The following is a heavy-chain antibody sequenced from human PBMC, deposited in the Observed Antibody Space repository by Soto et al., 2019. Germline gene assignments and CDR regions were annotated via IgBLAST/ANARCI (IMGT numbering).Heavy chain of an antibody. D-gene: IGHD2-21*01. V-gene: IGHV3-53*01. J-gene: IGHJ1*01. CDR2: IYSDGSA. CDR1: GCSVSTSH. Sequence: WGSLRLSWAAAGCSVSTSHISWVRRAPGKGLECVSVIYSDGSAYYADSVKGRFIISRDTSKNTVYLQMNSLRAEDPAVFYCARDRIEAHDHWGLRTLAPGSA. CDR3: ARDRIEAHDH.